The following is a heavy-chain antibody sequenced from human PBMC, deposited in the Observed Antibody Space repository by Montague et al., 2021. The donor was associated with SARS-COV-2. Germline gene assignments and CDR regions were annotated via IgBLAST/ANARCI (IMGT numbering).Heavy chain of an antibody. CDR3: ARIPVGSKYYLDF. V-gene: IGHV4-34*01. CDR2: INHTGST. J-gene: IGHJ4*02. Sequence: SETLSLTCAVYGGSFSNYYWTWIRQSPGKRLEWIGEINHTGSTTYNPSLKSRVTISVDTSKNQFSLKLTSVTVADTALYYCARIPVGSKYYLDFWGQGTLVTVSS. CDR1: GGSFSNYY. D-gene: IGHD2-2*01.